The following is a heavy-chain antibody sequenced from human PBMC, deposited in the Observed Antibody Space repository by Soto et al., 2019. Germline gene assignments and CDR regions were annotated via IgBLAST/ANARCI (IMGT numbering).Heavy chain of an antibody. V-gene: IGHV5-10-1*01. J-gene: IGHJ3*01. CDR2: IEPSESYI. Sequence: GDSLKISCKGSGYNFSISWISWVRQVPGKGLEWMGRIEPSESYINYSPSFRGHVTISADKSIRTAYLQWSSLKASDTAMYYCATPHYYDSTGSDLDVWGQGTMVTVSS. CDR3: ATPHYYDSTGSDLDV. D-gene: IGHD3-22*01. CDR1: GYNFSISW.